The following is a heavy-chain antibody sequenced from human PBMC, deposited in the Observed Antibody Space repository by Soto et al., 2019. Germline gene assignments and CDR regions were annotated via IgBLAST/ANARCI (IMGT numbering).Heavy chain of an antibody. J-gene: IGHJ5*02. CDR1: GYTFIGYY. CDR2: INPRSGDT. V-gene: IGHV1-2*06. CDR3: GRDGVGATPLGWFDP. Sequence: ASVKVSCKASGYTFIGYYIHWVRQAPGQGLEWMVRINPRSGDTTYAQKFQGRLTMTRDTSISTAYMELSIMRSDDTAVYYCGRDGVGATPLGWFDPWG. D-gene: IGHD1-26*01.